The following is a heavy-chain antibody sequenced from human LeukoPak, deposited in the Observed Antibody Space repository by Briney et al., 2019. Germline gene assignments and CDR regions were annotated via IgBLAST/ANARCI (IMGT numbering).Heavy chain of an antibody. D-gene: IGHD5-18*01. Sequence: PGGSLRLSCAASGFTFSSYAMSWVRQAPGKGLEWVSVISGGGGSTSYADSVKGRFTISRDNSKNTLYLQMNSLKADDTAVYYCASGREVDTALVRPIYFDYWGQGTLVTVSS. CDR1: GFTFSSYA. V-gene: IGHV3-23*01. CDR2: ISGGGGST. J-gene: IGHJ4*02. CDR3: ASGREVDTALVRPIYFDY.